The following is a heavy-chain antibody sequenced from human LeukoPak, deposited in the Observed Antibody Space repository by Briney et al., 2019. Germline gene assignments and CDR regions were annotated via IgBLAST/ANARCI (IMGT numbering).Heavy chain of an antibody. J-gene: IGHJ4*02. CDR1: GGTFSSYA. V-gene: IGHV1-69*04. D-gene: IGHD1-26*01. CDR2: IIPILGIA. Sequence: SVKVSCKASGGTFSSYAISWVRQAPGQGLEWMGRIIPILGIANYAQKFQGRVTITADKSTSTAYMELSSLRSEDTAVYYCATSSGNYVPHFDYWGQGTLVTVSS. CDR3: ATSSGNYVPHFDY.